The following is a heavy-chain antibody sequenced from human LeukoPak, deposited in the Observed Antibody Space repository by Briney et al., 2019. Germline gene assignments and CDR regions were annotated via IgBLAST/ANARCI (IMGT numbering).Heavy chain of an antibody. D-gene: IGHD3-16*02. J-gene: IGHJ4*02. Sequence: GGSLRLSCAASGFTFSSHAMSWVRQAPGKGLEWVSTITGSGGTTKYADSVKGRFTISRDNSKNTLDLQMSSLRAEDTAIFYCAKDLSPESNRLSPFDYWGQGTLVTVSS. CDR1: GFTFSSHA. CDR3: AKDLSPESNRLSPFDY. V-gene: IGHV3-23*01. CDR2: ITGSGGTT.